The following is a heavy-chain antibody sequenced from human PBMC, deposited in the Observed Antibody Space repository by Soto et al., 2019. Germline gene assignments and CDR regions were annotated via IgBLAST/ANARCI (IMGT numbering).Heavy chain of an antibody. J-gene: IGHJ4*02. V-gene: IGHV1-58*02. Sequence: SVKVSCEASGYTFTSYGISWVRQARGQRLEWMGWIVVGSDRTNYAQKFQDRVSIIRDMSTSTVYMQLGSLRSEDTAVYYGSGLGSTAADLWGQGTRVTVSS. CDR1: GYTFTSYG. D-gene: IGHD2-2*01. CDR2: IVVGSDRT. CDR3: SGLGSTAADL.